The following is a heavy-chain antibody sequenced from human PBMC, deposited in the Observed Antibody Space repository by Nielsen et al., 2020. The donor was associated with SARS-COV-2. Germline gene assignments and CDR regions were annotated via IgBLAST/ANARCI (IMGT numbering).Heavy chain of an antibody. CDR3: ARGRTYSGSSAGYYYMDV. V-gene: IGHV4-39*07. J-gene: IGHJ6*03. CDR2: ITHIGSS. CDR1: DGSLSSSSYY. D-gene: IGHD1-26*01. Sequence: SETLSLTCTVSDGSLSSSSYYWGWIRQPPGKGLEWIGEITHIGSSNYDPSLKSRLTMSLDTSKNQFFLRLTSVTAADTAVYYCARGRTYSGSSAGYYYMDVWGKGTTVTVSS.